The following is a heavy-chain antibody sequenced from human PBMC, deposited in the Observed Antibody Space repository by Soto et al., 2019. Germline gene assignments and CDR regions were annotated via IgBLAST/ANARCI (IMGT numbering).Heavy chain of an antibody. D-gene: IGHD3-3*01. V-gene: IGHV3-23*01. J-gene: IGHJ1*01. CDR2: ISGSGGST. CDR3: AKGGVRFLEWLLQPAEYFQH. Sequence: EVQLLESGGGLVQPGGSLRLSCAASGFTFSSYAMSWVRQAPGKGLEWVSAISGSGGSTYYADSVKGRFTISRDNSKNTLYLQMNSLRAEDTAVYYCAKGGVRFLEWLLQPAEYFQHWGQGTLVTVSS. CDR1: GFTFSSYA.